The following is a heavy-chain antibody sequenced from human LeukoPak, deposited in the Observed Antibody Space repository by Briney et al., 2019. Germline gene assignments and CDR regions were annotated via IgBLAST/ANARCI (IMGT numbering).Heavy chain of an antibody. V-gene: IGHV4-38-2*02. CDR1: GYSMSGGYY. D-gene: IGHD6-19*01. CDR2: DYPSATT. Sequence: SETLSLTCTVSGYSMSGGYYWGWIRQPPGKGLEWIASDYPSATTYYNPSLKSRATISLDTSKKEFSLRLTSLTAADTAVYYCARQIAVSGDWAFDIWGQGTMVTVPS. J-gene: IGHJ3*02. CDR3: ARQIAVSGDWAFDI.